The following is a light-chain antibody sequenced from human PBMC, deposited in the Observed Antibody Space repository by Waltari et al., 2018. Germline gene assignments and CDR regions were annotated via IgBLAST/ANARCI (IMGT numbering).Light chain of an antibody. CDR3: QQSFNTPRT. Sequence: DIQMTQSPSSLSASVVDRVTITCRASQSASSYLNWYQQKPGKAPNLLIYAASSLQSGVPSRFSGSGSGTDFTLTISSLQPEDFATYYCQQSFNTPRTFGQGTKVEVK. J-gene: IGKJ1*01. CDR1: QSASSY. CDR2: AAS. V-gene: IGKV1-39*01.